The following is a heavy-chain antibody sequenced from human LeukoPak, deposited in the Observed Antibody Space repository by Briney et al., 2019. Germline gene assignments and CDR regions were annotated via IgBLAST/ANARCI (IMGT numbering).Heavy chain of an antibody. Sequence: PGGSLRLSCAASGFTFSSYWMSWVRQAPGKGLEWVANIKQDGSEKYYVDSVKGRFTISRDNAKNSLYLQMNSLRAEDTAVYYCARGRGPYYYYYYYMDVWGKGTTVTVSS. CDR2: IKQDGSEK. V-gene: IGHV3-7*01. J-gene: IGHJ6*03. CDR3: ARGRGPYYYYYYYMDV. CDR1: GFTFSSYW. D-gene: IGHD5-24*01.